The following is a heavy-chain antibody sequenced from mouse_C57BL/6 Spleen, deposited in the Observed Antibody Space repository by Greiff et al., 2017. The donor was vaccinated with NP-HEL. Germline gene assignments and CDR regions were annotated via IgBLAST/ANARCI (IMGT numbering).Heavy chain of an antibody. J-gene: IGHJ3*01. CDR1: GYTFTEYT. CDR2: FYPGSGSI. CDR3: DRREGDYDFAY. V-gene: IGHV1-62-2*01. D-gene: IGHD2-4*01. Sequence: VQLQQSGAELVKPGASVKLSCKASGYTFTEYTIHWVKQRPGQGLEWIGWFYPGSGSIKYNEKFKDKATLTAYKSSSTVYMELSRLSSEDSAGYCCDRREGDYDFAYWGQGTLVTVSA.